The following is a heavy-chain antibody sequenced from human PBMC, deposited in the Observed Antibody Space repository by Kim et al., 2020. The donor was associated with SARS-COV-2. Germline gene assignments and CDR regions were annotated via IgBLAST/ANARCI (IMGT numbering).Heavy chain of an antibody. V-gene: IGHV3-48*03. J-gene: IGHJ3*02. CDR3: VRDGGEFSGAPTENAFDI. CDR1: GFTFSSFE. Sequence: GGSLRLSCAGSGFTFSSFEMNWVCQAPGKGLEWVSYISSSGYNINYADSVKGRFTISRDNAKNSLYMQMNSLRAEDTAVYYCVRDGGEFSGAPTENAFDIWGQGTMVTVSS. CDR2: ISSSGYNI. D-gene: IGHD2-15*01.